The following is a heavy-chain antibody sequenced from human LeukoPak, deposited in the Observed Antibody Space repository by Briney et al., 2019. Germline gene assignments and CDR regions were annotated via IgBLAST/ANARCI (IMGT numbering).Heavy chain of an antibody. Sequence: SVKVSCRASGGTFSSYAISWVRQAPGQGLEWMGRIIPIFGIANYAQKFQGRVTITADKSTSTAYMELSSLRSEDTAVYYCAREEDLWAAAGTIDYWGQGTLVTVSS. CDR1: GGTFSSYA. CDR3: AREEDLWAAAGTIDY. J-gene: IGHJ4*02. D-gene: IGHD6-13*01. CDR2: IIPIFGIA. V-gene: IGHV1-69*04.